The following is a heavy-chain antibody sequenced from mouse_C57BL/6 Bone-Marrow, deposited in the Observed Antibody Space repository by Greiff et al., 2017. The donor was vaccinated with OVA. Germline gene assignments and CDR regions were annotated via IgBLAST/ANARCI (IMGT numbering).Heavy chain of an antibody. V-gene: IGHV5-4*01. Sequence: EVMLVESGGGLVKPGGSLKLSCAASGFTFSSYAMSWVRQTPEKRLEWVATISDGGSYTYYPDNVKGRFTISRDNAKNNLYLQMSHLKSEDTAMYYCAREGRGGKVDYWGQGTSVTVSS. CDR1: GFTFSSYA. CDR3: AREGRGGKVDY. J-gene: IGHJ4*01. CDR2: ISDGGSYT.